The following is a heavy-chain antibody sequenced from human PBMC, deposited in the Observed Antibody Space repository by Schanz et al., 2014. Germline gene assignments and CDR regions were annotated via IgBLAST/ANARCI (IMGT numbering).Heavy chain of an antibody. J-gene: IGHJ6*02. CDR3: GRGGGAYPQKYGMDV. Sequence: QVHLMQSGAEAKKPGASVKVSCKAFGYSFTTYFIHWVRLAPGQGFEWMGLISPSGGSTSYAQKIQGRATMTRDTTTSTVFMKLSGRPSEDTAVYYGGRGGGAYPQKYGMDVWGQGTTVTVSS. D-gene: IGHD3-16*01. V-gene: IGHV1-46*01. CDR2: ISPSGGST. CDR1: GYSFTTYF.